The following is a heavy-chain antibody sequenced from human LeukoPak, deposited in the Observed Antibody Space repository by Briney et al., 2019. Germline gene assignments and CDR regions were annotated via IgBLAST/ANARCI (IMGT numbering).Heavy chain of an antibody. D-gene: IGHD1-1*01. V-gene: IGHV1-2*02. J-gene: IGHJ5*02. Sequence: GASVKVSCKASGYTFTGYFIHWVRQAPGQGLEWMGWINPKTGVTNYEQKFQGRVIMTRDTSISTAYMEVTRLTSDDTAVYYCARHMTTANSWFDPWGQGTLCTVSS. CDR2: INPKTGVT. CDR1: GYTFTGYF. CDR3: ARHMTTANSWFDP.